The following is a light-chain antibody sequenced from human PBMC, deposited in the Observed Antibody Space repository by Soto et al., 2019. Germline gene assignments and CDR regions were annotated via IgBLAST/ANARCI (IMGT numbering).Light chain of an antibody. J-gene: IGKJ4*01. CDR3: QQFSSYPLT. CDR2: GAS. V-gene: IGKV3D-15*01. Sequence: EIVLTQSPGTLSLSPGERATLSCRASQSVGTNLAWYQHKPGQPPRLLIFGASTRDTGVPTRFSGSGSGTEFTLTISSLQSEDLAVYYCQQFSSYPLTFGGGTKVDIK. CDR1: QSVGTN.